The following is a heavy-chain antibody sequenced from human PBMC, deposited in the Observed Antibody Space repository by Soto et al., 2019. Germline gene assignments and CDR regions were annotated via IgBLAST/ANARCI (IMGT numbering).Heavy chain of an antibody. D-gene: IGHD3-10*01. J-gene: IGHJ3*02. V-gene: IGHV4-31*03. CDR1: GGSISSGGYY. Sequence: SETLSLTCTVSGGSISSGGYYWSWIRQHPGKGLEWIGYIYYSGSTYYNPSLKSRVTISVDTSKNQFSLKLSSVTAADTAVYSCARDYGSGTIEDAFDIWGQGTMVTVSS. CDR2: IYYSGST. CDR3: ARDYGSGTIEDAFDI.